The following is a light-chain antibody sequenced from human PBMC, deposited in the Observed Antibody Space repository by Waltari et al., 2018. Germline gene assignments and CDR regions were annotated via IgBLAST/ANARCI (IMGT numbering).Light chain of an antibody. CDR1: QTIANY. V-gene: IGKV3-15*01. CDR2: GAS. J-gene: IGKJ5*01. CDR3: QQYSNWPIT. Sequence: ETGMTQSPATLSVSPGERATLSCRASQTIANYLAWYQQIPGQTPRLLIYGASTRATGVPDRFSGSGSGTEFTLTISSLQSEDFAVYYCQQYSNWPITFGQGTRLEIK.